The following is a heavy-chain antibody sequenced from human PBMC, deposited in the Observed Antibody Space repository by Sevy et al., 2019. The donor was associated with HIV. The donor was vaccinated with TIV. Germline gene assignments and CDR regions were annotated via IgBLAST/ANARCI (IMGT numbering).Heavy chain of an antibody. D-gene: IGHD1-26*01. CDR1: GFTFSSYA. Sequence: GGSLRLSCAASGFTFSSYAMHWVRQAPGKGLEWVAVISYDGSNKYYADSVKGRFTISRDNSKNTLYLQMNSLRAEDTAVYHCASPTGPWELLGGAFDIWGQGTMVTVSS. J-gene: IGHJ3*02. V-gene: IGHV3-30-3*01. CDR2: ISYDGSNK. CDR3: ASPTGPWELLGGAFDI.